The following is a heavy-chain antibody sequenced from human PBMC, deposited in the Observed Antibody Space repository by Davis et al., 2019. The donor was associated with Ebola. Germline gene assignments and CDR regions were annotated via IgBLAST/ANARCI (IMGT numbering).Heavy chain of an antibody. V-gene: IGHV1-18*01. Sequence: ASVKVSCKASGYTFTSYGISWVRQAPGQGLEWMGWISAYNGNTNYAQKFQGRVTMTRNTSISTAYMELSSLRSEDTAVYYCARYIVGATAWGQGTLVTVSS. CDR1: GYTFTSYG. CDR3: ARYIVGATA. D-gene: IGHD1-26*01. J-gene: IGHJ4*02. CDR2: ISAYNGNT.